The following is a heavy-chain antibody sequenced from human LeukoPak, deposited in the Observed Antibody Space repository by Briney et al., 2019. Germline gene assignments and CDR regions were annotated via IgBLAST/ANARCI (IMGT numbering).Heavy chain of an antibody. Sequence: GGSLRLSCAASGFTFDDYAMHWVRQAPGKGLEWVSGISWNSGSISYADSVKGRFTISRDNAKNSLYLQMNSLRAEDMALYYCAKDIAPYSSSSGLDYWGQGTLVTVSS. CDR3: AKDIAPYSSSSGLDY. CDR2: ISWNSGSI. J-gene: IGHJ4*02. CDR1: GFTFDDYA. V-gene: IGHV3-9*03. D-gene: IGHD6-6*01.